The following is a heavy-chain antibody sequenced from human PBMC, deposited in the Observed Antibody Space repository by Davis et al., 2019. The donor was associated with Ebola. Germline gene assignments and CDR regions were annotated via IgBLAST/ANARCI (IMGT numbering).Heavy chain of an antibody. J-gene: IGHJ4*02. CDR2: IGGDGGYT. D-gene: IGHD3-10*01. V-gene: IGHV3-23*01. CDR1: GFTFSTYA. Sequence: PGGSLRLSCAASGFTFSTYAMTWVRQAPGKGLEWVSLIGGDGGYTYYADSVKGRYTISRDNSKNTLYLQMNSLRAEDTAVYYCAKDRKWSIASWFRGVISLDDWGQGTLVTVSS. CDR3: AKDRKWSIASWFRGVISLDD.